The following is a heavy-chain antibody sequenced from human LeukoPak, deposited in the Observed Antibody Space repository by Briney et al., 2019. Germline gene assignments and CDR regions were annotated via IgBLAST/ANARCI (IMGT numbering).Heavy chain of an antibody. CDR1: GFTFSNAW. J-gene: IGHJ4*02. CDR2: IKSKTDGGTT. D-gene: IGHD6-6*01. V-gene: IGHV3-15*01. Sequence: GGSLRLSCAASGFTFSNAWMSWVRRAPGKGLEWVGRIKSKTDGGTTDYAAPVKGRFTISRDDSKNTLYLQMNSLKTEDTAVYYCTAEYYSSSVDYWGQGTLVTVSS. CDR3: TAEYYSSSVDY.